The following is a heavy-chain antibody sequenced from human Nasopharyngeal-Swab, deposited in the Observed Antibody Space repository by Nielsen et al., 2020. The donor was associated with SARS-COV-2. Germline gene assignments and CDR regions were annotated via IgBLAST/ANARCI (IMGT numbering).Heavy chain of an antibody. J-gene: IGHJ4*02. CDR2: ISSSSSYI. CDR1: GFTFSSYS. V-gene: IGHV3-21*01. D-gene: IGHD4-17*01. CDR3: ARARTVTTAPYYFDY. Sequence: GESLKISCAASGFTFSSYSMNWVRQAPGKGLEWVSSISSSSSYIYYADSVKGRFTISRDNAKNSLYLQMNSLRAEETAVYYCARARTVTTAPYYFDYWGQGTLVTVSS.